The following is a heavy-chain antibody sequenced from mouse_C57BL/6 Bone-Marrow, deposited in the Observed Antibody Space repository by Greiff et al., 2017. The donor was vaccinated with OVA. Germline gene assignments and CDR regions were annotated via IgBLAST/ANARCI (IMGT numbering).Heavy chain of an antibody. CDR3: ARRSRTGTGAMDY. Sequence: VQLQQSGAELVRPGSSVKMSCKTSGYTFTSYGINWVKQRPGQGLEWIGYIYLGNGYTEYNEKFKGKATLTSDTSSSTAYMQLSSLTSEDSAIYFCARRSRTGTGAMDYWGQGTSVTVSS. CDR1: GYTFTSYG. D-gene: IGHD4-1*01. J-gene: IGHJ4*01. V-gene: IGHV1-58*01. CDR2: IYLGNGYT.